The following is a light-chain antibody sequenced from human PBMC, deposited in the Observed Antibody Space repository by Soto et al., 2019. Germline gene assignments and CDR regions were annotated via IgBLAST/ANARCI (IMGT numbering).Light chain of an antibody. CDR1: QSISSY. J-gene: IGKJ3*01. V-gene: IGKV1-39*01. CDR2: AAS. Sequence: DIQLTQSPSSLSASVGDRVTITCRASQSISSYLNWYQQKQGKAPKLLIYAASSLLSGVPSRVSGRCSGPDFTRYILSLQTEDVAKYYCLQRYIAFPVGPENRVDIK. CDR3: LQRYIAFP.